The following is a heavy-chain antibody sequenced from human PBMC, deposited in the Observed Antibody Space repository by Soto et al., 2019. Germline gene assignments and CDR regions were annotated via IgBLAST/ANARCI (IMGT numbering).Heavy chain of an antibody. D-gene: IGHD6-19*01. CDR3: AKDSGSGWSYYYYYYGMDV. CDR2: ISGSGGST. J-gene: IGHJ6*02. V-gene: IGHV3-23*01. CDR1: GFTFSSYA. Sequence: EVQLLESGGGLVQPGGSLRLSCAASGFTFSSYAMSWVRQAPGKGLEWVSAISGSGGSTYYADSVKGRFTISRDNSKNTLYLQMSSLRAEDTAVYYCAKDSGSGWSYYYYYYGMDVWGQGTTVTVSS.